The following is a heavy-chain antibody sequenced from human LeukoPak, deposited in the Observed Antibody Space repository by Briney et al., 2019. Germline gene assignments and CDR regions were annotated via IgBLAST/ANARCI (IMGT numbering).Heavy chain of an antibody. CDR3: ARDHSFMGYYYGMDV. Sequence: PSETLSLTCAVSGGSIRSYYWSWIRQPPGKGLEWIGYIYYSGSTYYNPSLKSRVTISVDTSKNQFSLKLSSVTAADTAVYYCARDHSFMGYYYGMDVWGQGTTVTVSS. CDR2: IYYSGST. CDR1: GGSIRSYY. J-gene: IGHJ6*02. D-gene: IGHD2-21*01. V-gene: IGHV4-59*01.